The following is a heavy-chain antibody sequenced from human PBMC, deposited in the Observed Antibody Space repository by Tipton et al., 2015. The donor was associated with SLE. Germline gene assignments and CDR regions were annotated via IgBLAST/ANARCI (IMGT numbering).Heavy chain of an antibody. CDR3: ARGGTGDGRNPFDP. CDR1: DGSLSNYY. Sequence: LRLSCAVHDGSLSNYYWSWFRRPPGRGLEWIGEITRRGKTNNNPSLKSRVTISVDTSKNQFSLNLRSVTAADTAVYYCARGGTGDGRNPFDPWGQGTLVTVSS. V-gene: IGHV4-34*01. D-gene: IGHD4-23*01. CDR2: ITRRGKT. J-gene: IGHJ5*02.